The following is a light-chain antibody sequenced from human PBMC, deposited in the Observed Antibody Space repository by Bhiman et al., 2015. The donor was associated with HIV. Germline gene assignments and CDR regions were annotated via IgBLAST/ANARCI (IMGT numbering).Light chain of an antibody. J-gene: IGLJ1*01. CDR3: SSYTSSSTYV. Sequence: QSALTQPASVSGSPGQSITISCTGTSSDVGGYNDVSWYQQYPGKAPKLMIYDVTKRPSGVSNRFSGSKSGNTASLTISGLQAEDEADYYCSSYTSSSTYVFGTGTKVSVL. CDR2: DVT. CDR1: SSDVGGYND. V-gene: IGLV2-14*03.